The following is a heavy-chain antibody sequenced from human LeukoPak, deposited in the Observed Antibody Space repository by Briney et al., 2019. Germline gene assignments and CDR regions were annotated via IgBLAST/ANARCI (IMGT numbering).Heavy chain of an antibody. V-gene: IGHV1-69*05. CDR3: ARGVSPGNYYYYMDV. Sequence: ASVKVSCKASGGTFSSYAISWVRQAPGQGLEWMGGIIPIFGTANYAQKFQGRVTITTDESTSTAYMELSSLRPEDTAVYYCARGVSPGNYYYYMDVWGKGTTVTVSS. CDR1: GGTFSSYA. J-gene: IGHJ6*03. D-gene: IGHD4-23*01. CDR2: IIPIFGTA.